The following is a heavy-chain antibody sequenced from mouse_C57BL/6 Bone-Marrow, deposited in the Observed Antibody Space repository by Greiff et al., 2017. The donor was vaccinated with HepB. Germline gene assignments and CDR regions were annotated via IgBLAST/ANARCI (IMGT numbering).Heavy chain of an antibody. CDR2: IHPSDGDT. V-gene: IGHV1-74*01. CDR1: GYTFTSYW. Sequence: VQLQQPGAELVKPGASVKVSCKASGYTFTSYWMHWVKQRPGQGLEWIGRIHPSDGDTNYNQKFKGKATLTVDKSSSTAYMQLSSLTSEDSAVYYCAILTTVVATGYFDVWGTGTTVTVSS. CDR3: AILTTVVATGYFDV. J-gene: IGHJ1*03. D-gene: IGHD1-1*01.